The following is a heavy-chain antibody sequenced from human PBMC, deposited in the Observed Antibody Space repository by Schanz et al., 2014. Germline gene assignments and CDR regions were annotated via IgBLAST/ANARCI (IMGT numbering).Heavy chain of an antibody. D-gene: IGHD3-9*01. CDR3: ARRNFYDKSAAFDY. CDR1: GFTFSDHF. V-gene: IGHV3-72*01. J-gene: IGHJ4*02. CDR2: SRNKGHSYTS. Sequence: EVKLVESGGGLVQPGGSLRLSCAASGFTFSDHFMDWVRQAPGKGLEWVGHSRNKGHSYTSEYAASVKGRFTIARDESESSLYLQMDSLKAEDTAVYYCARRNFYDKSAAFDYWGQGSLXTVSS.